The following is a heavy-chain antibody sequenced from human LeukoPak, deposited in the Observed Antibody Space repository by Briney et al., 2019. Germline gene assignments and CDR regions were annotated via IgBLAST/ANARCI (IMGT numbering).Heavy chain of an antibody. CDR1: GFTVITND. V-gene: IGHV3-53*01. J-gene: IGHJ4*02. D-gene: IGHD1-14*01. Sequence: GGSLRVSCAASGFTVITNDMTWVRQAPGKGLEWVPVLYSDGNTKYADSVQGRFTISRDNSKNTLYLEMNSLSPDDTAVYYCARGVEPLAANTLAYWGQGTLVTVSS. CDR3: ARGVEPLAANTLAY. CDR2: LYSDGNT.